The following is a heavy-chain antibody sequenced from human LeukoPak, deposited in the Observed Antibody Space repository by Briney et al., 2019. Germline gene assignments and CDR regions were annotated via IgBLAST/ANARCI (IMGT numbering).Heavy chain of an antibody. V-gene: IGHV1-2*02. CDR3: ARLSIAVAGT. CDR1: GGTFSSYA. D-gene: IGHD6-19*01. Sequence: ASVKVSCKASGGTFSSYAISWVRQAPGQGLEWMGWINPNSGGTNYAQKFQGRVTLTRDTSITTAYMELSRLRSDDTAVYYCARLSIAVAGTWGQGTLVTVSS. CDR2: INPNSGGT. J-gene: IGHJ4*02.